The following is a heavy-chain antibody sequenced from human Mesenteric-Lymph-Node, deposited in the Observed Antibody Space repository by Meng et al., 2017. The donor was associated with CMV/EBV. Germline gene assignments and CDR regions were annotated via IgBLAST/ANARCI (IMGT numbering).Heavy chain of an antibody. D-gene: IGHD4-11*01. Sequence: ASVKVSCKASGYTFTSYDINWVRQATGQGLEWMGWMNPNSGNTGYAQKFQGRVTITTDESTSTAYMELSSLRSEDTAVYYCARTTTAYYYYYGMDVWGQGTTVTVSS. CDR3: ARTTTAYYYYYGMDV. V-gene: IGHV1-8*01. CDR1: GYTFTSYD. CDR2: MNPNSGNT. J-gene: IGHJ6*02.